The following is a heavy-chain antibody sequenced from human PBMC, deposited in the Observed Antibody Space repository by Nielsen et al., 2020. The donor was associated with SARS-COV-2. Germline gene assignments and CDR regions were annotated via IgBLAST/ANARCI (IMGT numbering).Heavy chain of an antibody. Sequence: GESLKISCTASGFTFSSSAMSWVRQAPGKGLEWVSGISGSGGSTFYADSVKGRFTISRDNSKNTLYLQMNSLRAEDTAVYYCAKTSFGEQFTPDDPFDMWGQGTMVTVSS. CDR3: AKTSFGEQFTPDDPFDM. CDR2: ISGSGGST. V-gene: IGHV3-23*01. D-gene: IGHD3-10*01. CDR1: GFTFSSSA. J-gene: IGHJ3*02.